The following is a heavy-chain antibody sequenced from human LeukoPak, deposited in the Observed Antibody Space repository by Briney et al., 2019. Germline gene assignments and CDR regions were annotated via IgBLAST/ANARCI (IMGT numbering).Heavy chain of an antibody. CDR1: GFTFSSFA. D-gene: IGHD2-2*01. CDR3: AKVMPLYQLQWGLYDY. CDR2: ISATGGST. Sequence: GGSLRLSCAASGFTFSSFAMSWVRQAPGKGLEWVSGISATGGSTYNADSMKGRFTISRDNSKNTLYLQMNSLRAEDTAVYYWAKVMPLYQLQWGLYDYWGQGTLAPVTS. V-gene: IGHV3-23*01. J-gene: IGHJ4*02.